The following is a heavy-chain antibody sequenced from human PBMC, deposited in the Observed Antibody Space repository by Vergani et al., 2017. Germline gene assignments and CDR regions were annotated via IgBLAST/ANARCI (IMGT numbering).Heavy chain of an antibody. CDR3: ARDLYYLGSGSSPYFYYYGLDV. D-gene: IGHD3-10*01. Sequence: EVQLVESGGGLVKRGGSLRLSCAASGFTFSSYSMNWVRQAPGKGLEWVSSISSSSSYIHYSDSLKGRFTISRDNAKSSLYLQMNSLRAEDTGVYYCARDLYYLGSGSSPYFYYYGLDVWGQGTAVTVSS. J-gene: IGHJ6*02. CDR2: ISSSSSYI. CDR1: GFTFSSYS. V-gene: IGHV3-21*01.